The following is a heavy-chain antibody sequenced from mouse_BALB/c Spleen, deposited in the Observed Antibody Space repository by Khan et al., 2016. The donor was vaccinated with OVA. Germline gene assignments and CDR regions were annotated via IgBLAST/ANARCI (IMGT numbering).Heavy chain of an antibody. Sequence: QVQLKESGAELARPGASVKMSCKASGYTFTSYTIHWIKLRPGQGLEWIGFINPSNGYTNYNQKFKDKATLTADKSSTTVYMQLSSLTSDDSAVYNCVRDRDYPRNDGWFAYWGQGTLVTVSA. CDR3: VRDRDYPRNDGWFAY. CDR2: INPSNGYT. V-gene: IGHV1-4*01. J-gene: IGHJ3*01. D-gene: IGHD2-14*01. CDR1: GYTFTSYT.